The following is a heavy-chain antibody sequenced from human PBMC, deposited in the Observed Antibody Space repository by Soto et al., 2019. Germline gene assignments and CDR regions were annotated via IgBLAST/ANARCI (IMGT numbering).Heavy chain of an antibody. CDR2: INGDGSGT. CDR1: GFTFGGSW. J-gene: IGHJ4*02. V-gene: IGHV3-74*01. CDR3: SRGIFGSGTANDY. D-gene: IGHD3-10*01. Sequence: EVQLVESGGGLFQPGGSLRLSCAASGFTFGGSWMHWVRQAPGKGLVWVPRINGDGSGTSYADFVKGRFTISRDDAKNTLFLQMHGLRAEDTAVYYCSRGIFGSGTANDYWGQGTLVTVSS.